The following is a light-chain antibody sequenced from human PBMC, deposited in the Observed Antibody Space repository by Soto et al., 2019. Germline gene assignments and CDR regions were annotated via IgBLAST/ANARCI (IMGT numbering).Light chain of an antibody. V-gene: IGKV1-6*01. CDR1: QDSRND. CDR2: GAS. CDR3: LQNYNYPYT. Sequence: AIQMTQSPSSLSASVGDRGTITCRASQDSRNDLGLYQQKPGKAPKLLIYGASTLQSAVPSRFSGSGSGTDFTLTISSLQHEDFATYYCLQNYNYPYTFGQGTNLEIK. J-gene: IGKJ2*01.